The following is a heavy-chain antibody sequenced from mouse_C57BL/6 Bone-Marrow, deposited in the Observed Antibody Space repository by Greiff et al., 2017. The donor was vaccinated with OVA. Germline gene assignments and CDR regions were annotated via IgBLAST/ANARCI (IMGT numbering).Heavy chain of an antibody. J-gene: IGHJ2*01. CDR3: ARDWRNYYGSLDY. D-gene: IGHD1-1*01. CDR2: IYIGNGYT. Sequence: VQLQQSGAELVRPGSSVKLSCKTSGYTFTSYGINWVKQRPGQGLEWIGYIYIGNGYTEYNAKFKGKATLTSDTSSSTAYMQLSSLTSEDSAIYFCARDWRNYYGSLDYWGQGTTLTVSS. V-gene: IGHV1-58*01. CDR1: GYTFTSYG.